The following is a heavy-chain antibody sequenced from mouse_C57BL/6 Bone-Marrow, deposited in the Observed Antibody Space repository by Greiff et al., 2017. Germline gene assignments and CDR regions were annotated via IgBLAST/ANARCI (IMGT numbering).Heavy chain of an antibody. CDR1: GYTFTNYW. Sequence: QVQLQQSGAELVRPGTSVKMSCKASGYTFTNYWIGWAKQRPGHGLEWIGDIYPGGGYTNYNEKFKGKATLTADQSSSAAYMQFSSLTSEDSAIYYCARQGLRPYWYFDVWGTETTVTVSS. D-gene: IGHD2-2*01. J-gene: IGHJ1*03. CDR3: ARQGLRPYWYFDV. CDR2: IYPGGGYT. V-gene: IGHV1-63*01.